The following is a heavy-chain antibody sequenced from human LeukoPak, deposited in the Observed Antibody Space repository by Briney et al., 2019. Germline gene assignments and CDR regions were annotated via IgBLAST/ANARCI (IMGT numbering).Heavy chain of an antibody. CDR1: GGSFSGYY. Sequence: SETLSLTCAVYGGSFSGYYWSWIRQPPGKGLEWIGEINHSGSTNYNPSLKSRVTISVDTSKNQFSLKLSSVTAADTAVYYCARGDINYYDSSGDAFDIWGQGTVVTVSS. V-gene: IGHV4-34*01. D-gene: IGHD3-22*01. CDR3: ARGDINYYDSSGDAFDI. CDR2: INHSGST. J-gene: IGHJ3*02.